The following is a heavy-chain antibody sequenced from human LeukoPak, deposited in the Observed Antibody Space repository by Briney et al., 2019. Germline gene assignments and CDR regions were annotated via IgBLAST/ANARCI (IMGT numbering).Heavy chain of an antibody. J-gene: IGHJ6*02. CDR2: IYYSGST. V-gene: IGHV4-30-4*01. CDR1: GASISSGDYY. CDR3: ARVFDYGSGSYYYYGMDV. Sequence: SQTLSLTCTVSGASISSGDYYWSWIRQPPGKGLEWIGYIYYSGSTYYNPSLNSRVAISVDTSKNQFSLKLSSVTAADTAVYYCARVFDYGSGSYYYYGMDVWGQGTTVTVSS. D-gene: IGHD3-10*01.